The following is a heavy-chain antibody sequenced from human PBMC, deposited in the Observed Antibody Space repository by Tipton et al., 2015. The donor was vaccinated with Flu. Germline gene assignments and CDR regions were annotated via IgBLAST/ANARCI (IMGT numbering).Heavy chain of an antibody. Sequence: SLRLSCAASGFTFSSYWMSWVRQAPGKGLEWVANIKQDGSEKYYVDSVKGRFTISRDNAKNSLYLQMNSLRAEDTAVYYCARAYCGGDCYRYYYYYMDVWGKGTTVTVSS. J-gene: IGHJ6*03. CDR3: ARAYCGGDCYRYYYYYMDV. D-gene: IGHD2-21*01. CDR2: IKQDGSEK. V-gene: IGHV3-7*03. CDR1: GFTFSSYW.